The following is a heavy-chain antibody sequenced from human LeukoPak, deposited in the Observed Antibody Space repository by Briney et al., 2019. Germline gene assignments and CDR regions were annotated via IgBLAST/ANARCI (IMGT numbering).Heavy chain of an antibody. CDR1: GYTFTGYY. D-gene: IGHD2-2*01. Sequence: ASVKVSCKASGYTFTGYYMHWVRQAPGQGLEWMGWINPNSGGTNYAQKFQGRVTMTRDTSISTACMELSRLRSDDTAVYYCARGTCSSTSCYRSDAFDIWGQGTMVTVSS. V-gene: IGHV1-2*02. J-gene: IGHJ3*02. CDR3: ARGTCSSTSCYRSDAFDI. CDR2: INPNSGGT.